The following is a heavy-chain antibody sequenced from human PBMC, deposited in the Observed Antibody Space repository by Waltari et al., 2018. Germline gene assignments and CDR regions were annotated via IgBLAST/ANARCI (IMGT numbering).Heavy chain of an antibody. CDR1: GFTFIDFW. CDR3: ARDEDNYYDSSGYIKH. D-gene: IGHD3-22*01. V-gene: IGHV3-74*01. CDR2: VNGDGSST. Sequence: EVQLLESGGGLVQPGGSLRLSCSASGFTFIDFWMLWVRQAPGEGLVWLSRVNGDGSSTTYADSVKGRFTVSRDNARKTMFLQMTSLRAEDTAVYYCARDEDNYYDSSGYIKHWGQGALVTVSS. J-gene: IGHJ4*02.